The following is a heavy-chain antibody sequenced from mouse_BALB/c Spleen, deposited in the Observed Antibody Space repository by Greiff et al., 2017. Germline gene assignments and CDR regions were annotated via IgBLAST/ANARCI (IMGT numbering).Heavy chain of an antibody. J-gene: IGHJ1*01. CDR1: GFTFTDYY. D-gene: IGHD1-1*01. CDR3: ARDQGYGSSYWYFDV. CDR2: IRNKANGYTT. Sequence: EVKLQESGGGLVQPGGSLRLSCATSGFTFTDYYMSWVRQPPGKALEWLGFIRNKANGYTTEYSASVKGRFTISRDNSQSILYLQMNTLRAEDSATYYCARDQGYGSSYWYFDVWGAGTTVTVSS. V-gene: IGHV7-3*02.